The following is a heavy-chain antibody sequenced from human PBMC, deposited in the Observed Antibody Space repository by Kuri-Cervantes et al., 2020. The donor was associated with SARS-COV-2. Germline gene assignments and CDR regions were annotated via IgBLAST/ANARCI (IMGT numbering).Heavy chain of an antibody. CDR1: GSSFSDYG. CDR2: ISGSSGST. J-gene: IGHJ6*03. Sequence: GESLKISCAASGSSFSDYGMSWVRQAPGKGLDWVSTISGSSGSTYYADSVKGRFTIPRDNSKNTLYLQMGSLRAEDMAVYYCARDRYYYMDVWGKGTTVTVSS. CDR3: ARDRYYYMDV. V-gene: IGHV3-23*01.